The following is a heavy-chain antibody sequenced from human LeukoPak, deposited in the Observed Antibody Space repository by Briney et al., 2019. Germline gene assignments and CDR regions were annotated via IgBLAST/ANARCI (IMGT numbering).Heavy chain of an antibody. CDR1: GFTFSSYT. J-gene: IGHJ4*02. CDR3: AKATRTRSGYLFHSDY. V-gene: IGHV3-23*01. Sequence: GGSLRLSWEASGFTFSSYTLTWAGQAPGKGLEWVSAISGGGGSTYYADSVKGRFTISRDNSKNTLYLQMNSLRAEDTAVYYCAKATRTRSGYLFHSDYWGQGTLVTVSS. CDR2: ISGGGGST. D-gene: IGHD3-3*01.